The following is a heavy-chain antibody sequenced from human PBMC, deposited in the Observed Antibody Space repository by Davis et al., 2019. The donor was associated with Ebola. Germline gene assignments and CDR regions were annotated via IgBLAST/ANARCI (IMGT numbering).Heavy chain of an antibody. CDR2: IRSKANSYAT. J-gene: IGHJ5*02. CDR1: GFTFSGSA. CDR3: ARDGSRGVATPIYH. Sequence: GGSLRLSCAASGFTFSGSAMHWVRQASGKGLEWVGRIRSKANSYATAYAASVKGRFTISRDDSKNTAYLQMNSLKTEDTAVYYCARDGSRGVATPIYHWGQGTLVTVSS. D-gene: IGHD5-24*01. V-gene: IGHV3-73*01.